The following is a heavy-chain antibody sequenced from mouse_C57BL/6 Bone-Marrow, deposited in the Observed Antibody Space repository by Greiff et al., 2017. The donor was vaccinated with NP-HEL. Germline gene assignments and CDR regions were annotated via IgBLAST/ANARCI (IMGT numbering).Heavy chain of an antibody. CDR3: CQSTTVVGGYWYFEV. V-gene: IGHV1-53*01. CDR1: GYTFTSYW. D-gene: IGHD1-1*01. J-gene: IGHJ1*03. Sequence: QVQLQQPGTDLVKPGASVKLSCKASGYTFTSYWMHWVKQRPGQGLEWIGNINPSNGGTNYNEKFKSKATLTVDKSSSTAYIQLSSLTSEDSAVYYCCQSTTVVGGYWYFEVWGTGTTVTVSS. CDR2: INPSNGGT.